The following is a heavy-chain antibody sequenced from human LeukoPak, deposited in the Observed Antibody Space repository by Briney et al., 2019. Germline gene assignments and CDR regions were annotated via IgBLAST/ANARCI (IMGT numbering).Heavy chain of an antibody. D-gene: IGHD3-22*01. CDR1: GGTFSSYA. Sequence: ASVKVSCKASGGTFSSYAISWVRQAPGQGLEWMGGIIPIFGTANYAQKFQGRVTITADESTSAAYMELSSLRSEDTAVYYCAIKYYYDSSLDYWGQGTLVTVSS. CDR3: AIKYYYDSSLDY. CDR2: IIPIFGTA. J-gene: IGHJ4*02. V-gene: IGHV1-69*13.